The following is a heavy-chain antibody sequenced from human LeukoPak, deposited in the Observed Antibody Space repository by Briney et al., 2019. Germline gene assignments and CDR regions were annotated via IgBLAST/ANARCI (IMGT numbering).Heavy chain of an antibody. V-gene: IGHV3-23*01. CDR2: ITGSGGST. J-gene: IGHJ4*02. CDR3: ATERNWVFDY. D-gene: IGHD7-27*01. CDR1: GFTFSSYA. Sequence: GGSLRLSCAASGFTFSSYAMSWVRQAPGKGLEWVSAITGSGGSTYYADSVKGRFTISRDNSKNTLYVQMNSLRAEDTAVYYCATERNWVFDYWGQGTVVTVSS.